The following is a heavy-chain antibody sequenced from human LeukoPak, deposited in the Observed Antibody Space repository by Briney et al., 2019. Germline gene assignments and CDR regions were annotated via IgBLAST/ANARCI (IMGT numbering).Heavy chain of an antibody. J-gene: IGHJ5*02. Sequence: SETLSLTCTVSGDSISSYYWSWVRQAPGKGLEWFGYINHSGRSNYNPSLKSRVTISLDSSKNQFSLKLSSVTAADTAVYYCARGEAARPGRYSSSWYYWFDPWGQGTLVTVSS. CDR2: INHSGRS. D-gene: IGHD6-13*01. CDR1: GDSISSYY. V-gene: IGHV4-59*01. CDR3: ARGEAARPGRYSSSWYYWFDP.